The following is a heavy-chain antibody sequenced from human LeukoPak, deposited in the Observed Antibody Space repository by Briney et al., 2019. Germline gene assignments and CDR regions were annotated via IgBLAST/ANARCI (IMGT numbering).Heavy chain of an antibody. CDR2: INPNSGGT. CDR1: GYTFTGYY. CDR3: ARPIRGLSAFDI. D-gene: IGHD3-10*01. J-gene: IGHJ3*02. Sequence: ASVKVSCKASGYTFTGYYMHWVRQAPGQGLEWMGRINPNSGGTNYAQKFQGRVTMTRDTSISTAYMVLSRLRSDDTAVYYCARPIRGLSAFDIWGQGTMVTVSS. V-gene: IGHV1-2*06.